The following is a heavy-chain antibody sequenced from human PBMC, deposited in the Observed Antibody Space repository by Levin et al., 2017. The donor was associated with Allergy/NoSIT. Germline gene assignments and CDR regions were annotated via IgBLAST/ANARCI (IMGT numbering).Heavy chain of an antibody. CDR1: GFTFSRYG. J-gene: IGHJ2*01. V-gene: IGHV3-33*01. Sequence: GGSLRLSCAASGFTFSRYGMHWVRQAPGKGLEWVAVIYYDGSKQYYTDSVKGRFTISRDNSKNTLYLQMNSLRAEDTAMYFCTRDISSCYFDLWGRGTLVTVSS. CDR3: TRDISSCYFDL. CDR2: IYYDGSKQ.